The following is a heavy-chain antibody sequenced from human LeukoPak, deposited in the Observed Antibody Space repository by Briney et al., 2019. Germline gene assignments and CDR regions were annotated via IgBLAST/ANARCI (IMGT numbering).Heavy chain of an antibody. CDR1: GGSISTYY. D-gene: IGHD5-18*01. J-gene: IGHJ4*02. V-gene: IGHV4-59*12. Sequence: SETLSLTCTVSGGSISTYYWSWIRQPPGKGLEWIGYIYYNGSTNYNPSLKSRVTISVDTSKNQFSLKLNSVTAADTAVYYCARDIDKTAMVFKSFDNWGQGTLVTVSS. CDR2: IYYNGST. CDR3: ARDIDKTAMVFKSFDN.